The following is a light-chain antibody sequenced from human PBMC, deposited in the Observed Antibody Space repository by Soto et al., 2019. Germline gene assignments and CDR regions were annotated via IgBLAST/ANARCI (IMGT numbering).Light chain of an antibody. CDR3: QSYDSSLSGLGV. Sequence: QAVLTQPPSVSGAPGQRVTISCTGSSSNSGAGYDVHWYQQLPGTAPKLLIYGNSNRPSGVPDRFSGSKSGTSASLAITGLQAEYEADYYCQSYDSSLSGLGVFGGGTKLTVL. J-gene: IGLJ2*01. CDR1: SSNSGAGYD. V-gene: IGLV1-40*01. CDR2: GNS.